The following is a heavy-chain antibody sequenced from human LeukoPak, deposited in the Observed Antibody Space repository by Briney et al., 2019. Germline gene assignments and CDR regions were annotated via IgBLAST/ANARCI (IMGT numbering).Heavy chain of an antibody. CDR1: GFTFSAYS. CDR2: ITSSSTYV. V-gene: IGHV3-21*01. Sequence: GGSLRLSCAASGFTFSAYSMNWVRQAPGKGLEWVSGITSSSTYVYYADSVKGLFTISRDSAKNSLYLQMNSLRAEDTAVYYCARDRRDLPCDYWGQGTLVTVSS. J-gene: IGHJ4*02. CDR3: ARDRRDLPCDY.